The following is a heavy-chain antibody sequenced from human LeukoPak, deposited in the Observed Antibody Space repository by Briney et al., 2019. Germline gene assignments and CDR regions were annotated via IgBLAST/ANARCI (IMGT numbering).Heavy chain of an antibody. CDR3: ARRTYYYDSSGYTDAFDI. V-gene: IGHV1-8*03. CDR1: GYTFTGYY. CDR2: MNPNSGNT. D-gene: IGHD3-22*01. Sequence: ASVKVSCKASGYTFTGYYMHWVRQATGQGLEWMGWMNPNSGNTGYAQKLQGRVTITRNTSISTAYMELSSLRSEDTAVYYCARRTYYYDSSGYTDAFDIWGQGTMVTVSS. J-gene: IGHJ3*02.